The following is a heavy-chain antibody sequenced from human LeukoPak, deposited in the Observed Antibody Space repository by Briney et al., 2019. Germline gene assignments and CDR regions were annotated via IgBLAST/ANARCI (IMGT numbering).Heavy chain of an antibody. D-gene: IGHD2-21*02. CDR3: ARRLHYFDY. Sequence: SETLSLTSTVSGGSISSTYDHWDWIRQPPGKGLEWMGSIRYSGTTYYNPSLKGRVTIFVDTSNNQFSLRLSSVTAADTAVYYCARRLHYFDYWGQGSLVTVSS. CDR2: IRYSGTT. V-gene: IGHV4-39*01. CDR1: GGSISSTYDH. J-gene: IGHJ4*02.